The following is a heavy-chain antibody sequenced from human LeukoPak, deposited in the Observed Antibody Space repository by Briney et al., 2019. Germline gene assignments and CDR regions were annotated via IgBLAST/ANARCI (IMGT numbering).Heavy chain of an antibody. J-gene: IGHJ4*01. CDR1: GFTFSSYS. D-gene: IGHD3-16*02. CDR3: PRDVKRHYCHY. CDR2: ISTSSSYI. V-gene: IGHV3-21*04. Sequence: GGSLRLSCAASGFTFSSYSMNWVRQAPGKGLEWVSFISTSSSYIYYADSVKGRFTISRDNDKNSLYLQMNSLRAEDTAVYYCPRDVKRHYCHYWGHGTLVAVSS.